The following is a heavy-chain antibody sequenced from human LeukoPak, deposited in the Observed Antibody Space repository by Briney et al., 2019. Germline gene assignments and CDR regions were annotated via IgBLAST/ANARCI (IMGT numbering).Heavy chain of an antibody. CDR1: GGSISSSSYY. Sequence: MASETLSLTCTVSGGSISSSSYYWGWIRQPPGKGLEWIGSIYYSGSTYYNPSLKSRVTISVDTSKNQFSLKLSSVTAADTAVYYCARDALNIVVVPAAINWFDPWGQGTLVTVSS. CDR3: ARDALNIVVVPAAINWFDP. CDR2: IYYSGST. D-gene: IGHD2-2*01. J-gene: IGHJ5*02. V-gene: IGHV4-39*07.